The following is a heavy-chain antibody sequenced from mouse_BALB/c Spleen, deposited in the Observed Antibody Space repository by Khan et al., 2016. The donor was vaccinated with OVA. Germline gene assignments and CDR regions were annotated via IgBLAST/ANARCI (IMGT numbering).Heavy chain of an antibody. CDR2: IDPSKSET. V-gene: IGHV1S127*01. CDR1: GYTFTSFW. D-gene: IGHD1-1*01. J-gene: IGHJ3*01. Sequence: QVQLQQSGPELVRPGASVKMSCKASGYTFTSFWIHWVKQRPGQGLEWIGMIDPSKSETRLNQKFKDKATLNVDKSSNTAYMQLSRLTSEGSAVYYCVRGGYGSPFAYWGQGTLVTVSA. CDR3: VRGGYGSPFAY.